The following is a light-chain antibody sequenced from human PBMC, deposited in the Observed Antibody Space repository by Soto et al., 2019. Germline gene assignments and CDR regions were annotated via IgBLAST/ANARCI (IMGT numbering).Light chain of an antibody. CDR3: SSYAGSNNFVV. V-gene: IGLV2-8*01. J-gene: IGLJ2*01. Sequence: QSVLTQPPSASGSPGQSVTISCSGTGSDVGSYNYVSWYQQHPGKAPKLMIFEVSKRPSGVPDRFSGSKSGNTASLTVSGLQAEDEAYYYCSSYAGSNNFVVFGGGTKLTVL. CDR1: GSDVGSYNY. CDR2: EVS.